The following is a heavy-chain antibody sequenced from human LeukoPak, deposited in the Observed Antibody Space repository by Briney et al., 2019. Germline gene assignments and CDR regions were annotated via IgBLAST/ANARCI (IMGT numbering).Heavy chain of an antibody. Sequence: GGSLRLSCAASGCTFSSYWMHWVRQAPGKGLEWVSRINSDGGSTTYADSVKGRFTISRDNAKNTMYPQMSSLRADDSAVYYCGRGGLTGQMAAFDYWGQGALVTVST. CDR1: GCTFSSYW. J-gene: IGHJ4*02. CDR3: GRGGLTGQMAAFDY. V-gene: IGHV3-74*01. CDR2: INSDGGST. D-gene: IGHD3-9*01.